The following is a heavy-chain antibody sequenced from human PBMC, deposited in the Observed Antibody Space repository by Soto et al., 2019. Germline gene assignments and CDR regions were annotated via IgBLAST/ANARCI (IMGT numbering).Heavy chain of an antibody. D-gene: IGHD4-17*01. CDR3: ARDRRHGDYAV. CDR1: GFTFSSYW. CDR2: IKQDGSEK. V-gene: IGHV3-7*04. J-gene: IGHJ4*02. Sequence: EVQLVESGGGLVQPGGSLRLSCAASGFTFSSYWMSWVRQAPGKGLEWVANIKQDGSEKYYEDSVKGRFTISRDNAKNSLYLQMNSLRAEDTAVYYCARDRRHGDYAVWGQGTLVTVSS.